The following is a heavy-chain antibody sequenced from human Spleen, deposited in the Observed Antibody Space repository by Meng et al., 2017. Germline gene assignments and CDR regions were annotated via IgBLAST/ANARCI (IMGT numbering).Heavy chain of an antibody. Sequence: ASVKVSCKASGYSFTSYSINWVRQAPGQGLEWMGWINTNTGKPTYAQGFTGRFAFSLDISVRTAYLQITSLRADDTAVYYCANVGGWYYFDYWGQGTLVTVSS. CDR3: ANVGGWYYFDY. J-gene: IGHJ4*02. CDR1: GYSFTSYS. D-gene: IGHD6-19*01. V-gene: IGHV7-4-1*02. CDR2: INTNTGKP.